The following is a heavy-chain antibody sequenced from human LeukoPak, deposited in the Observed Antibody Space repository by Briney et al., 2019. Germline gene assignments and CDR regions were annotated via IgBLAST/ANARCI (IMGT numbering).Heavy chain of an antibody. Sequence: AGGSLRLSCAASGFTFSSYAMTWVRQVPGRGLEWVSSISGSGDTTFYTDSVRGRFTISRDTSKNTVYLQMNSLRAEDTALYYCTRGATTIDSWGQGTLVIVSS. CDR1: GFTFSSYA. D-gene: IGHD3-9*01. V-gene: IGHV3-23*01. CDR2: ISGSGDTT. J-gene: IGHJ4*02. CDR3: TRGATTIDS.